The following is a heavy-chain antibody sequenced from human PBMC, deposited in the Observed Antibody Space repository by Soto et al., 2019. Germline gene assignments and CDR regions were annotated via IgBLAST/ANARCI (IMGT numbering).Heavy chain of an antibody. V-gene: IGHV6-1*01. CDR3: ARDRGIAAAGGYYYYYYMDV. D-gene: IGHD6-13*01. CDR2: TYYRSKWYN. Sequence: PSQTLSLTCAISGDSVSSNSAAWNWIRQSPSRGLEWLGRTYYRSKWYNDYAVSVKSRITINPDTSKNQFSLQLNSVTPEDTAVYYCARDRGIAAAGGYYYYYYMDVWGKGTTVTVSS. CDR1: GDSVSSNSAA. J-gene: IGHJ6*03.